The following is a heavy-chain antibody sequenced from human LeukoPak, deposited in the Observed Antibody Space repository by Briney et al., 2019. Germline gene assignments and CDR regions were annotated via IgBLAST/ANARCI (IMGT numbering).Heavy chain of an antibody. CDR1: GFTFSNAW. D-gene: IGHD3-16*02. CDR3: TTRVMITFGGVIDPDY. CDR2: IKSKTDGGTT. V-gene: IGHV3-15*01. J-gene: IGHJ4*02. Sequence: GGSLRLSCAASGFTFSNAWMSWVRQAPGKGLEWVGRIKSKTDGGTTDYAAPVKGRFTISRDDSKNTLYLQRNSLKTEDTAVYYCTTRVMITFGGVIDPDYWGQGTLVTVSS.